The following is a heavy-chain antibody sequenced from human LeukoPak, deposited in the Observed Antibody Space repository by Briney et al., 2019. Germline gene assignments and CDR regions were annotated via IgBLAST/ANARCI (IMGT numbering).Heavy chain of an antibody. V-gene: IGHV4-34*01. CDR3: ARVRRYYYDSSGYYIFDY. D-gene: IGHD3-22*01. CDR1: GGSFSGYY. Sequence: PSETLSLTCAVYGGSFSGYYWSWIRQPPGKGLEWIGEINHSGSTNYNPSLKSRVTISVDTSKNQFSLKLSSVTAADTAVYYCARVRRYYYDSSGYYIFDYRGQGTLVTVSS. J-gene: IGHJ4*02. CDR2: INHSGST.